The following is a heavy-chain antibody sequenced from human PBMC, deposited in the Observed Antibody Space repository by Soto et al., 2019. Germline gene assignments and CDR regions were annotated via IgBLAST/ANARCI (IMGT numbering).Heavy chain of an antibody. V-gene: IGHV3-48*01. CDR1: GFTFSSYT. Sequence: PGGSLRLSCSASGFTFSSYTMNWVRQAPGKGLEWVSYISSSSSTIYYADSVKGRFTISRDNAKNSLYLQMNSLRAEDTAVYYCAKDLWYYDILTGPWPFEYWGQGTLVTVSS. CDR3: AKDLWYYDILTGPWPFEY. CDR2: ISSSSSTI. J-gene: IGHJ4*02. D-gene: IGHD3-9*01.